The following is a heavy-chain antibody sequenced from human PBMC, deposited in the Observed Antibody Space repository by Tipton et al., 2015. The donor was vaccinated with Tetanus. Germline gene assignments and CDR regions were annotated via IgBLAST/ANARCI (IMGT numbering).Heavy chain of an antibody. V-gene: IGHV4-59*02. CDR3: ARRRGMIHTFDI. J-gene: IGHJ3*02. D-gene: IGHD1-14*01. CDR2: MFYSGGT. Sequence: LRLSCTVSGASATTYYWYWMRQTPGKGLDWLGYMFYSGGTTKYNSSLKSRLSMSLHTSQNQFSLKLNSVTAADTAVFYCARRRGMIHTFDIWGQGTVVTVSS. CDR1: GASATTYY.